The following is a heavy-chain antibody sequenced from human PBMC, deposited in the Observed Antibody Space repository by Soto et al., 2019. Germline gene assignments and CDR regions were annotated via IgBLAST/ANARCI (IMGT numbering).Heavy chain of an antibody. CDR1: GFTFSDYY. CDR3: ARDPTSYGDYDY. CDR2: ISSSSSYT. J-gene: IGHJ4*02. Sequence: QVQLVESGGGLVKPGGSLRLSCAASGFTFSDYYMSWIRQAPGKGLEWVSYISSSSSYTNYADSVKGRFTISRDNAKNSLYLQMNSLRAEATAVYYCARDPTSYGDYDYWGQGTLVTVSS. D-gene: IGHD4-17*01. V-gene: IGHV3-11*05.